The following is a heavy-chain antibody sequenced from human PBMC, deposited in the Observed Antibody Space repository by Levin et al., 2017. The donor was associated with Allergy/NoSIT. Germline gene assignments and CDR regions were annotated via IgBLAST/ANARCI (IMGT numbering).Heavy chain of an antibody. V-gene: IGHV1-18*01. Sequence: ASVKVSCKASGYTFTSYGISWVRQAPGQGLEWMGWISAYNGNTNYAQKLQGRVTMTTDTSTSTAYMELRSLRSDDTAVYYCARDYIVGLVLGIDAFDIWGQGTMVTVSS. CDR1: GYTFTSYG. D-gene: IGHD7-27*01. CDR3: ARDYIVGLVLGIDAFDI. CDR2: ISAYNGNT. J-gene: IGHJ3*02.